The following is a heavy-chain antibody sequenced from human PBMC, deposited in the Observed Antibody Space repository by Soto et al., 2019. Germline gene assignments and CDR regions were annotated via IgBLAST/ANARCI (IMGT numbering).Heavy chain of an antibody. V-gene: IGHV3-23*01. CDR2: ISGSGGST. Sequence: GGSLRLSCAASGFTFSSYAMSWVRQAPGKGLEWVSAISGSGGSTYYADSVKDRFTISRDNSKNTLYLQMNSLRAEDTAVYYCASSVGYYGAFDIWGQGTMVTVSS. CDR1: GFTFSSYA. CDR3: ASSVGYYGAFDI. D-gene: IGHD1-26*01. J-gene: IGHJ3*02.